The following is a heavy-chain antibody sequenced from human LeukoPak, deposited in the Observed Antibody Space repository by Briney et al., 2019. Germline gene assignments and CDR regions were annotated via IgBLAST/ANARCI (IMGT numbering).Heavy chain of an antibody. Sequence: ASVKVSCKASRYTFTTYDINWVRQAAGQGLEWMGWISAYNGNTNYAQKLQGRVTMTTDTSTSTAYMELRSLRSDDTAVYYCARESTMVRGVIINWFDPWGQGTLVTVSS. CDR1: RYTFTTYD. J-gene: IGHJ5*02. V-gene: IGHV1-18*01. CDR3: ARESTMVRGVIINWFDP. D-gene: IGHD3-10*01. CDR2: ISAYNGNT.